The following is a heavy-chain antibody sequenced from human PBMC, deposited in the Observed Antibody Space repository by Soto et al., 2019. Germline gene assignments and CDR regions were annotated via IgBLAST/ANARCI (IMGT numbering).Heavy chain of an antibody. CDR3: ARDSHKIAAAGTGY. D-gene: IGHD6-13*01. CDR2: ISSSSSYI. V-gene: IGHV3-21*01. J-gene: IGHJ4*02. CDR1: GFTFSSYS. Sequence: GGSLRLSCAASGFTFSSYSMNWVRQAPGKGLEWVSSISSSSSYIYYADSVKGRFTISRDNAKNSLYLQMNSLRAEDTAVYYCARDSHKIAAAGTGYWGQGTLVTVSS.